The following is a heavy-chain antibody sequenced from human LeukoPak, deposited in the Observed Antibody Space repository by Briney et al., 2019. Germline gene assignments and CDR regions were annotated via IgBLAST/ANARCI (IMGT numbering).Heavy chain of an antibody. CDR1: GFTFSNAW. CDR2: VKSKTDGGTT. CDR3: TTDEWELHFDY. V-gene: IGHV3-15*01. D-gene: IGHD1-26*01. J-gene: IGHJ4*02. Sequence: GGSLRLSCAASGFTFSNAWVSWVRQAPGKGLEWVGRVKSKTDGGTTDYAAPVKGRFTISRDDSKNTLYLQMNSLKTEDTAVYYCTTDEWELHFDYWGQGTLVTVSS.